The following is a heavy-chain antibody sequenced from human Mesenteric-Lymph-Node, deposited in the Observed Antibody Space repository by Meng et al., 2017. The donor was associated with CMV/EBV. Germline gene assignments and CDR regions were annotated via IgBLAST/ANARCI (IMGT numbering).Heavy chain of an antibody. D-gene: IGHD4-11*01. V-gene: IGHV3-11*04. CDR3: ARVTVTNGWFDP. CDR1: GFTFTACD. CDR2: ISSSGSTI. J-gene: IGHJ5*02. Sequence: GGSLRLSCAVSGFTFTACDMIWVRQVPGKGLEWVSYISSSGSTIYYADSVKGRFTISRDNVKNSLYLQMNSLRAEDTAVYYCARVTVTNGWFDPWGQGTLVTVSS.